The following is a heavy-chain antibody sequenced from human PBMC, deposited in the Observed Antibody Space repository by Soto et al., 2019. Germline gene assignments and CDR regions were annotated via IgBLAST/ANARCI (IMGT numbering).Heavy chain of an antibody. CDR1: GFTFSSYG. CDR3: ARGVLRWTGYYFDY. D-gene: IGHD4-17*01. J-gene: IGHJ4*02. CDR2: IWYDGSNK. V-gene: IGHV3-33*01. Sequence: QVQLVESGGGVVQPGRSLRLSCAASGFTFSSYGMHWVRQAPGKGLEGVAVIWYDGSNKYYADSVKGRFTISTDNSKNTLYLQMNSLRAEDTAVYYCARGVLRWTGYYFDYWGQGNIVTFSS.